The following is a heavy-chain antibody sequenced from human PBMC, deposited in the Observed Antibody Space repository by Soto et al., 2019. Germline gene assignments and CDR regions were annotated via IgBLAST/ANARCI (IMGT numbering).Heavy chain of an antibody. CDR3: ARDLRRYCSGGSCNWFDP. CDR1: GGTFSSYA. Sequence: GASVKVSCKASGGTFSSYAISWVRQAPGQGLEWMGWIIPIIGKANYAQKLQGRVTMTTDKSTSTAYMELRSLRSDDTAVYYCARDLRRYCSGGSCNWFDPWGQGTLVTVS. D-gene: IGHD2-15*01. V-gene: IGHV1-69*10. CDR2: IIPIIGKA. J-gene: IGHJ5*02.